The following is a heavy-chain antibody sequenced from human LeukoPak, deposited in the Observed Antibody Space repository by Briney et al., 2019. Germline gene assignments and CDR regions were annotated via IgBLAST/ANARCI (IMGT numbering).Heavy chain of an antibody. CDR2: ISYDGSNK. D-gene: IGHD4-17*01. CDR3: ARVGGDYLDAFDI. J-gene: IGHJ3*02. Sequence: GGSLRLSCAASGFTFSTYAIHWVRQAPGKGLEWVAVISYDGSNKYYADSVKGRFTISRDNSKNTLYLQMSSLRAEDTAVYYCARVGGDYLDAFDIWGQGTMVTVSS. V-gene: IGHV3-30*04. CDR1: GFTFSTYA.